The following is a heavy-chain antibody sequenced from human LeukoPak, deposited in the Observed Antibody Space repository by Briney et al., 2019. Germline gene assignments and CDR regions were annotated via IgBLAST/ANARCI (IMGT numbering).Heavy chain of an antibody. V-gene: IGHV4-34*01. J-gene: IGHJ5*02. D-gene: IGHD3-10*01. Sequence: PSETLSLTCAVYGGSFSGYYWGWIRQPPGKGLEWIGEINHSGSTNYNPSLTSRVTISVDTSKIQFSLKLSSVTAADTAVYYCARRHDYYYGSGSHNNWFDPWGQGTLVTVSS. CDR1: GGSFSGYY. CDR2: INHSGST. CDR3: ARRHDYYYGSGSHNNWFDP.